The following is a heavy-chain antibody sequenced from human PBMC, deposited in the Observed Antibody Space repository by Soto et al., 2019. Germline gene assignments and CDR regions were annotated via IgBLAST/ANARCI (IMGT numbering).Heavy chain of an antibody. Sequence: ASVKVSCKASGYTFTSYGISWVRQAPGQGLEWMGWISAYNGNTNYAQKLQGRVTMTTDTSTSTAYMELRSLRSDDTAVYNCARAGGLSGLRFLEWPDYWGQGTLVTVSS. V-gene: IGHV1-18*01. CDR3: ARAGGLSGLRFLEWPDY. CDR1: GYTFTSYG. J-gene: IGHJ4*02. CDR2: ISAYNGNT. D-gene: IGHD3-3*01.